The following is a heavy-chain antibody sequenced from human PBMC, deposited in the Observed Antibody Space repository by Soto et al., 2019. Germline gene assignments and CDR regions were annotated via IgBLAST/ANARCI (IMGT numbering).Heavy chain of an antibody. J-gene: IGHJ6*02. CDR2: IYTSASI. Sequence: SSETLSLTCSVSGADINTYSWTWIRQPAGKGLEWIGRIYTSASINYNPSLRGRVTLSVDTSTNQVSLKLASVTAADTAVYYCARDREAGYNFYYGMDVWGQGTTVTVSS. D-gene: IGHD6-19*01. CDR3: ARDREAGYNFYYGMDV. CDR1: GADINTYS. V-gene: IGHV4-4*07.